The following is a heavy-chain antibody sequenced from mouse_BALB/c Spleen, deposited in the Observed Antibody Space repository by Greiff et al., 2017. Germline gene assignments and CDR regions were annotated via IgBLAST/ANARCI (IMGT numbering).Heavy chain of an antibody. CDR1: GFTFSSYA. V-gene: IGHV5-6-5*01. D-gene: IGHD2-10*01. CDR2: ISSGGST. Sequence: EVKLEESGGGLVKPGGSLKLSCAASGFTFSSYAMSWVRQTPGKRLEWVASISSGGSTYYPDSVKGRFTISRDNARNILYLQMSSLRSEDTAMYYCAREGAYYGNYDYFDYWGQGTTLTVSS. CDR3: AREGAYYGNYDYFDY. J-gene: IGHJ2*01.